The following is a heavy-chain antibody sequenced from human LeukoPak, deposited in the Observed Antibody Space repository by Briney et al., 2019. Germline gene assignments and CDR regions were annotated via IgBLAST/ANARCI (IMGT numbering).Heavy chain of an antibody. J-gene: IGHJ4*02. CDR3: ARERASTFDD. D-gene: IGHD1-26*01. CDR2: IYYSGST. Sequence: SETLSLTCTVSGGSISSGGYYWSWIRQHPGKGLEWIGYIYYSGSTYYNPSLKSRVTISVDTSKNQFSLKLSSVTAADTAVYYCARERASTFDDWGQGTQVTVSS. V-gene: IGHV4-31*03. CDR1: GGSISSGGYY.